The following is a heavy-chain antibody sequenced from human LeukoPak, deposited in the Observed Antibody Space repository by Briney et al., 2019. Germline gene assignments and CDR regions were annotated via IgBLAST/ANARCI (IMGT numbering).Heavy chain of an antibody. CDR2: ISSSSSYI. J-gene: IGHJ3*02. V-gene: IGHV3-21*01. CDR3: ARDLYCSSTSCYISAFDI. Sequence: GGSLRLSCAASGFTFSSYSMNWVRQAPGKGLEWVSSISSSSSYIYYADSVKGRFTISRDNSKNTLYLQMNSLRAEDTAVYYCARDLYCSSTSCYISAFDIWGQGTMVTVSS. CDR1: GFTFSSYS. D-gene: IGHD2-2*02.